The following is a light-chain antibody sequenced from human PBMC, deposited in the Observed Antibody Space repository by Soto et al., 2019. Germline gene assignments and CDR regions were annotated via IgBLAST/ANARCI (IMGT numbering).Light chain of an antibody. CDR2: KAS. Sequence: DIQMTQSPSTLSASVGDRVTITCRANESISVWLAWYQQKPGKAPKVLIYKASRLERGLPSRFSGSGSGTEFTLTISSLQPDDFATYYCQQYNSYPPEAFGQGTKVDIK. V-gene: IGKV1-5*03. CDR1: ESISVW. J-gene: IGKJ1*01. CDR3: QQYNSYPPEA.